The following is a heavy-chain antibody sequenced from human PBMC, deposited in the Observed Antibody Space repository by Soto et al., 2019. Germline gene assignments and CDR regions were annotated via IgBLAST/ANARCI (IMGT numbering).Heavy chain of an antibody. J-gene: IGHJ4*02. CDR1: GYTFTSYA. V-gene: IGHV1-3*01. D-gene: IGHD6-19*01. CDR3: ARAVAGTRGYYFDY. CDR2: INAGNGNT. Sequence: ASVKASRKASGYTFTSYAMHWVRQAPGQRLEWMGWINAGNGNTKYSQKFQGRVTITRDTSASTAYMELSSLRSEDTAVYYCARAVAGTRGYYFDYWGQGTLVTVSS.